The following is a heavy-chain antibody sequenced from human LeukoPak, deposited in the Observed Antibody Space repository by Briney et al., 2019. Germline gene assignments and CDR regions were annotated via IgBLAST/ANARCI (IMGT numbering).Heavy chain of an antibody. CDR2: LDGTATRT. CDR1: GFTFSTFG. CDR3: AKDAYSGSPDH. J-gene: IGHJ5*02. V-gene: IGHV3-23*01. Sequence: PGGSLRLSCAASGFTFSTFGMSWVRQAPGKGLEWVSSLDGTATRTYYADSVKGRFTISRDNPKTTLYLQMNRLRAEDTAVYFCAKDAYSGSPDHWGRGTLVTVSS. D-gene: IGHD1-26*01.